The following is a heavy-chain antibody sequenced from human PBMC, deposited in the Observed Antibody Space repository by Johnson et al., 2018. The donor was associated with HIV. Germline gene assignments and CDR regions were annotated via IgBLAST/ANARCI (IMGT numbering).Heavy chain of an antibody. J-gene: IGHJ3*02. CDR2: ISYDGSNK. V-gene: IGHV3-30*04. D-gene: IGHD1-26*01. CDR3: AKEGGSYSMGRDAFDI. CDR1: GFTFSSYA. Sequence: QVQLMESGGGLVQPGGSLRLSCAASGFTFSSYAMHWVRQAPGKGLEWVAVISYDGSNKYYADSVKGRFTISRDNSKNTLYLQMNSLRAEDTAVYYCAKEGGSYSMGRDAFDIWGQGTMVTVSS.